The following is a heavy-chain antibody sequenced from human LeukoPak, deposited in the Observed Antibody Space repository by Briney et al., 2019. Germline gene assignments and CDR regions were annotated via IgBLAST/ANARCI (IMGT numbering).Heavy chain of an antibody. J-gene: IGHJ6*03. Sequence: GRSLRLSCAASGFTFSSYGMHWVRQAPGKGLEWVAVISYDGSNKYYADSVKGRFTISRDNSKNTLYLQVNSLRAEDTAVYYCATPVFHGSDPSLYYYYMDVWGKGTTVTISS. CDR2: ISYDGSNK. V-gene: IGHV3-30*03. D-gene: IGHD3-10*01. CDR1: GFTFSSYG. CDR3: ATPVFHGSDPSLYYYYMDV.